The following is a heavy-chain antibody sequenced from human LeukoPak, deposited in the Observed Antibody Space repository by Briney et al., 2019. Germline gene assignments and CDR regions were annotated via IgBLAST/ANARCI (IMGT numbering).Heavy chain of an antibody. CDR1: GYTFTGYY. CDR2: INPNSGGT. J-gene: IGHJ3*02. CDR3: ARVLTDDDAFDI. Sequence: ASVKVSCKASGYTFTGYYMHWVRQAPGQGLEWMGWINPNSGGTNYAQKFQGRVTMTRDTSISTAYMELSRLRSDDTAAYYCARVLTDDDAFDIWGQGTMVTVSS. V-gene: IGHV1-2*02. D-gene: IGHD7-27*01.